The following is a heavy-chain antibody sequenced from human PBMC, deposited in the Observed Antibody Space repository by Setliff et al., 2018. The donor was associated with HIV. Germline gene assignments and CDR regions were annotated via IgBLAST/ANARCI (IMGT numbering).Heavy chain of an antibody. D-gene: IGHD5-12*01. J-gene: IGHJ5*02. V-gene: IGHV4-39*01. CDR3: ARRSGGYDLFFDS. Sequence: SETLSLTCTVSGDSIHSVTSYWGWFRQSPGKGLEWIGSIYYSGTTYHNPSLKSRVTISVHTSKNLLSLSLVSVTATDTAIYYCARRSGGYDLFFDSWGQGMLVTVSS. CDR2: IYYSGTT. CDR1: GDSIHSVTSY.